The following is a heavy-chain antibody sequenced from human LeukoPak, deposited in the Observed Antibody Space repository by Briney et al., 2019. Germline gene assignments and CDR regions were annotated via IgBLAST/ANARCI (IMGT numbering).Heavy chain of an antibody. V-gene: IGHV3-23*01. CDR2: ISGSGGTT. J-gene: IGHJ4*02. Sequence: GGSLRLSCAASGFTFSSYAISWVRQAPGKGLECVSGISGSGGTTDYADSVKGRFTISRDNSKNTLNLQMNSLGAEDTAVYYCAKVKREDSSGPPRFFDYWGQGTLVTVSS. CDR3: AKVKREDSSGPPRFFDY. CDR1: GFTFSSYA. D-gene: IGHD3-22*01.